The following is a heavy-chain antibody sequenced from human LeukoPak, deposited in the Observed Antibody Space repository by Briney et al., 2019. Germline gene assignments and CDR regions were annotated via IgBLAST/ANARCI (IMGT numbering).Heavy chain of an antibody. CDR2: ISSSSSYI. J-gene: IGHJ2*01. V-gene: IGHV3-21*01. Sequence: PGGSLRLSCAASGFSFSSNSMNWVRQAPGKGLEWVSSISSSSSYIYYADSVKGRFTISRHNAKNSLYLQMNSLRAEDSAVYFCARENYYNSGSFSYWYFDLWGRGTLVTVSS. D-gene: IGHD3-10*01. CDR1: GFSFSSNS. CDR3: ARENYYNSGSFSYWYFDL.